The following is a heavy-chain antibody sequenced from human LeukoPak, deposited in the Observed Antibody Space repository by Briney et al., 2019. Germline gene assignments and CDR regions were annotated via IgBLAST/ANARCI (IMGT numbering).Heavy chain of an antibody. CDR2: TSNDGTNQ. V-gene: IGHV3-30-3*01. D-gene: IGHD3-22*01. J-gene: IGHJ4*02. Sequence: PGKSLRLSCAASGFSFSSYAIQWVRQAPGRGLEWVALTSNDGTNQYYVDSVKDRFTISRDNAKNTLFLQMNSLRPEDTAVYYCARVDSSGYYYWGQGTLVTVSS. CDR1: GFSFSSYA. CDR3: ARVDSSGYYY.